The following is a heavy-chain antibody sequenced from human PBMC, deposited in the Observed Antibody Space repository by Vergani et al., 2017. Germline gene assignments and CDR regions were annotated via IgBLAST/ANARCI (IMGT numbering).Heavy chain of an antibody. J-gene: IGHJ4*02. CDR1: GFTFSSYG. Sequence: EVQLLESGGGLVQPGGSLRLSCAASGFTFSSYGMSWVRQAPGKGVEWVSAFSGSGGGTYYADAGKGRFTISRDNAKNTLYLQMNSLRAEDTAVYYCAKDLRSARMGFDYWGQGTLVTVSS. CDR3: AKDLRSARMGFDY. V-gene: IGHV3-23*01. CDR2: FSGSGGGT. D-gene: IGHD2-8*01.